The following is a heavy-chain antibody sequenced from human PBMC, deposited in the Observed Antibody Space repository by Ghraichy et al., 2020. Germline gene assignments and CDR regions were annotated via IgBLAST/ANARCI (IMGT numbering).Heavy chain of an antibody. Sequence: GGSLRLSCAASGFTFSTYSMHWVRQAPGKGLEWVAVISYDGNFKYYADSVKGRFTISRDNSKNTLFLQMNSLRAEDTALYYCARDIKSSSWSYYYYAMDVWGQGTTVTVSS. V-gene: IGHV3-30-3*01. J-gene: IGHJ6*02. CDR1: GFTFSTYS. CDR3: ARDIKSSSWSYYYYAMDV. D-gene: IGHD6-13*01. CDR2: ISYDGNFK.